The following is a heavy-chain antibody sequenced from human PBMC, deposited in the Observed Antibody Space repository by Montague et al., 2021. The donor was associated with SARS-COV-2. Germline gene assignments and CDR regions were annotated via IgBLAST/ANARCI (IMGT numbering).Heavy chain of an antibody. D-gene: IGHD3-9*01. Sequence: PALVKPTQTLTLTCTFSGFSLSTSGMGVSWIRQPPGKALDWLARFDWDDDKYYSTSRKTRLTISKDTSKNQVVLTMTNMDPVDTATYYCARRYYDILTGRDYGMDVWGQGTTVTVSS. V-gene: IGHV2-70*11. CDR1: GFSLSTSGMG. CDR2: FDWDDDK. CDR3: ARRYYDILTGRDYGMDV. J-gene: IGHJ6*02.